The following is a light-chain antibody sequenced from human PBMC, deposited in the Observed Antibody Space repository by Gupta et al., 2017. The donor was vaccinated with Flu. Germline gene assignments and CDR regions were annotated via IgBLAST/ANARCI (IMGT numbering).Light chain of an antibody. Sequence: VVMTQSPLSLPVTLGQPASISCRSTQSLVYRDGNIYLNWFRQRPGQSPRRLIYQISNRDSGVPDRFSGSGSGTDFTLMISRVEAEDVGIYYCMQGTHWPYTFGQGTKLEIK. CDR3: MQGTHWPYT. J-gene: IGKJ2*01. CDR2: QIS. V-gene: IGKV2-30*01. CDR1: QSLVYRDGNIY.